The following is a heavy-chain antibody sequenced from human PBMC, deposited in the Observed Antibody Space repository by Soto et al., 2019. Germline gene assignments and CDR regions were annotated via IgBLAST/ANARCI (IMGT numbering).Heavy chain of an antibody. CDR1: GFTFSSYG. Sequence: QVQLVESGGGVVQPGRSLRLSCAASGFTFSSYGMHWVRQAPGKGLEWVAVIWYDGSNKYYADSVKGRFTISRDKSKNTLYLQMNSLRAEDTAVYYCARDRGVEMATGYYYGMDVWGQGTMVTVSS. CDR2: IWYDGSNK. CDR3: ARDRGVEMATGYYYGMDV. J-gene: IGHJ6*02. D-gene: IGHD5-12*01. V-gene: IGHV3-33*01.